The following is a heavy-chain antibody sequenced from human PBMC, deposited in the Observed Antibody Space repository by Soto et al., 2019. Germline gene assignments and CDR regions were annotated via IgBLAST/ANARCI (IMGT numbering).Heavy chain of an antibody. CDR3: ARSSPFWSGDYNVPAGNYFDP. V-gene: IGHV4-39*01. J-gene: IGHJ5*02. CDR1: GGPISSSSHY. CDR2: IYYSGTT. D-gene: IGHD3-3*01. Sequence: QLQLQESGPGLVEPSETLSLTCTVSGGPISSSSHYWGWIRQPPGKGLEWIGSIYYSGTTYYSPYLESRVTIPINTSKNQFSLRLNSVTAADTAVYYCARSSPFWSGDYNVPAGNYFDPWGQGTLVTVSS.